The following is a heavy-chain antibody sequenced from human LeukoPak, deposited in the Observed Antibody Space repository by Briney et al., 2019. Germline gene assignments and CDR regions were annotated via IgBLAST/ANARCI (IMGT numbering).Heavy chain of an antibody. D-gene: IGHD2-21*01. Sequence: ASVKVSCKASGYTFSSYYMHWVRQAPGQGLEWMGIINPSGGSTTYAQKFQGRVTMTRDTSTSTVYMESSSLRSEDTAVYFCARSTRVIPEDYWGQGTLVTVSS. V-gene: IGHV1-46*01. J-gene: IGHJ4*02. CDR1: GYTFSSYY. CDR3: ARSTRVIPEDY. CDR2: INPSGGST.